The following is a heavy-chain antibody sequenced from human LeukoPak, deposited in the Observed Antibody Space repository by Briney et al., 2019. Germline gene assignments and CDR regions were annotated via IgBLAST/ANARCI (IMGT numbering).Heavy chain of an antibody. CDR2: ISSSSSYI. D-gene: IGHD2-2*01. Sequence: GGSLRLSCAASGFTFSSYSMNWVRQAPGKGLEWVSSISSSSSYIYYADSVKGRFTISRDNAKNSLYLQMNSLRDEDTAVYYCARGYCSSTSCYDYWGQGTLVTVSS. J-gene: IGHJ4*02. V-gene: IGHV3-21*01. CDR3: ARGYCSSTSCYDY. CDR1: GFTFSSYS.